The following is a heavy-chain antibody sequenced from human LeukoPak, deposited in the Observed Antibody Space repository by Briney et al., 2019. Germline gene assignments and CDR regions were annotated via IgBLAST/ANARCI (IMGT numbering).Heavy chain of an antibody. Sequence: GGSLRLSCAASGFTFSSYAMNWVRQAPGKGLEWVSGISGSGGFTYYADSVKGRFTISRDNSKNTLYLQMHSLRAEGTAVYYCAQCSTTVTTQFDYWGQGTLVTVSA. D-gene: IGHD4-17*01. V-gene: IGHV3-23*01. CDR3: AQCSTTVTTQFDY. CDR1: GFTFSSYA. CDR2: ISGSGGFT. J-gene: IGHJ4*02.